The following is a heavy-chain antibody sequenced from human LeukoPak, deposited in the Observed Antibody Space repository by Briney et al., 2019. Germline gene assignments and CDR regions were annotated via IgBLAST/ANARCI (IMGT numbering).Heavy chain of an antibody. J-gene: IGHJ4*02. CDR3: ATVGRWGSRVDY. D-gene: IGHD7-27*01. CDR1: GYTFTDYY. V-gene: IGHV1-69-2*01. Sequence: ASVTISCKVSGYTFTDYYMHWVQQAAGKWLEWIGIVDPEDGETKYGEKFQGRVTITADTSTDKAYMELSSLRSEDTAVYYCATVGRWGSRVDYWGQGTLVTVSS. CDR2: VDPEDGET.